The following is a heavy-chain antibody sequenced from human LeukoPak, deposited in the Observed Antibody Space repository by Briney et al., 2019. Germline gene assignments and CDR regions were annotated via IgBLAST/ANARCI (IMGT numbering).Heavy chain of an antibody. D-gene: IGHD3-22*01. CDR2: IYTSGST. CDR1: GGSISSYY. V-gene: IGHV4-4*07. CDR3: ARDRGRDYYDSSGYFDY. J-gene: IGHJ4*02. Sequence: SETLSPTCTVSGGSISSYYWSWIRQPAGKGLEWIGRIYTSGSTNYNPSLKSRVTMSVDTSKNQFSLKLSSVAAADTAVYYCARDRGRDYYDSSGYFDYWGQGTLVTVSS.